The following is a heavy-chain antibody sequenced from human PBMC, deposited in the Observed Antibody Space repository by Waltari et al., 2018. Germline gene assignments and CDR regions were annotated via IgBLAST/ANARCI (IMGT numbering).Heavy chain of an antibody. Sequence: QVQLVQSGAEVKKPGASVTVSCKASGYTFTGYYMHWFRQAPGQGLEWMGWINPNSGGTNYAQKFQGRVTMTRDTSISTAYMELSRLRSDDTAVYYCARDRGDRQWLANDYYFDYWGQGTLVTVSS. J-gene: IGHJ4*02. CDR2: INPNSGGT. V-gene: IGHV1-2*02. CDR1: GYTFTGYY. D-gene: IGHD6-19*01. CDR3: ARDRGDRQWLANDYYFDY.